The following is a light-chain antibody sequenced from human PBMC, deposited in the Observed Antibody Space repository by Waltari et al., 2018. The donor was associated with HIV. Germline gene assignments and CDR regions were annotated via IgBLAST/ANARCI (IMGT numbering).Light chain of an antibody. V-gene: IGLV1-47*01. CDR3: ATWTDSLSGVV. J-gene: IGLJ2*01. CDR1: SSNIGTNY. CDR2: RNN. Sequence: PGQRVTISCSGSSSNIGTNYVYWYQQLPGTAPKLLLYRNNQRPSGVPDRFSGSKSGTSASLAISGLRSEDEAHDYCATWTDSLSGVVFGGGTKLRVL.